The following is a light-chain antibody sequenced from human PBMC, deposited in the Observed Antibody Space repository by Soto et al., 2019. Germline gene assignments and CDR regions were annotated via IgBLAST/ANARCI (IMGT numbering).Light chain of an antibody. J-gene: IGKJ5*01. CDR2: GAS. Sequence: EIVMTQSPAMLYVSPGERATLSCRASQDIGSRLAWYQQKPGQTPRVLIYGASLRTTGLPARFSGSGSATEFTLTISSLQSEDFAVYYCQQYNDWPRITFGQGTDWRL. V-gene: IGKV3-15*01. CDR1: QDIGSR. CDR3: QQYNDWPRIT.